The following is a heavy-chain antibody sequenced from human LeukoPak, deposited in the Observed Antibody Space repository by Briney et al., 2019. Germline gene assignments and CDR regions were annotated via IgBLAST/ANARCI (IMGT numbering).Heavy chain of an antibody. V-gene: IGHV3-23*01. J-gene: IGHJ3*02. D-gene: IGHD1/OR15-1a*01. CDR3: AGKSPTTTRQHAFDI. Sequence: GASLRLSYVASGFTFNIYPMSWVRQAPGKGLEWVSAISGGGETTLYADSVEGRFTISRDNSRNTLFLPMSSLRAEDTAVYFCAGKSPTTTRQHAFDIWGRGTMVTVSS. CDR2: ISGGGETT. CDR1: GFTFNIYP.